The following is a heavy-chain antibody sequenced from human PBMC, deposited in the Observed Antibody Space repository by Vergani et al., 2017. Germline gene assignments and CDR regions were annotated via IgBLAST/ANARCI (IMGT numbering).Heavy chain of an antibody. CDR3: AVDGFSPVDH. CDR2: IITFSGTT. J-gene: IGHJ4*02. CDR1: FSGST. V-gene: IGHV1-69*15. Sequence: QVQLVHSGAEVKKPGSSVKVSCNFSGSTVSWLRQAPGQGFEWMGRIITFSGTTNYAQRFQGRITITADEPTRTVYMELSNLRPDDTAVYYCAVDGFSPVDHWGQGTLVTVSS.